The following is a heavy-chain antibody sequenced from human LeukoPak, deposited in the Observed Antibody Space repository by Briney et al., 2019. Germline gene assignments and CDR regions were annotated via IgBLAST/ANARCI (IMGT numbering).Heavy chain of an antibody. CDR2: INPNSGGT. J-gene: IGHJ4*02. V-gene: IGHV1-2*04. D-gene: IGHD1-26*01. CDR3: ARDAGGSHFDY. CDR1: GYTFTVYY. Sequence: ASVTVSCKASGYTFTVYYMHWVRQAPGQGLEWMGWINPNSGGTNYVQKFQGWVTMTRDTSISTAYMELSRLRSDDTAVYYCARDAGGSHFDYWGQGTLVTVSS.